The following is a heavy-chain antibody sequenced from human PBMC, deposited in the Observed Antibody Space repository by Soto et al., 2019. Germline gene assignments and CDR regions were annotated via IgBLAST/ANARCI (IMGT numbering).Heavy chain of an antibody. CDR2: MYNTGST. Sequence: QVQLQESGPGLVKPSETLSLTCTVSGGTISRYYWSWIRQPPGKGLEWIGYMYNTGSTVYNPSFTIRVTISVDTSKTQFSLKLNSVTAADTAVYYCARDLWGYCGTDCYPLDVWGQGTTVTVSS. CDR3: ARDLWGYCGTDCYPLDV. D-gene: IGHD2-21*02. V-gene: IGHV4-59*01. J-gene: IGHJ6*02. CDR1: GGTISRYY.